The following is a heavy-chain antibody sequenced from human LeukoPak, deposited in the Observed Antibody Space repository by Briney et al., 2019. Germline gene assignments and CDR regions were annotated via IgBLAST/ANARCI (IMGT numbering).Heavy chain of an antibody. J-gene: IGHJ5*02. CDR1: GGSISSGSYY. D-gene: IGHD2-15*01. CDR3: ARGGLYCSGGSCYEKYNWFDP. CDR2: INHSGST. Sequence: SETLSLTCTVSGGSISSGSYYWSWIRQPPGKGLEWIGEINHSGSTNYNPSLKSRVTISVDTSKNQFSLKLSSVTAADTAVYYCARGGLYCSGGSCYEKYNWFDPWGQGTLVTVSS. V-gene: IGHV4-39*07.